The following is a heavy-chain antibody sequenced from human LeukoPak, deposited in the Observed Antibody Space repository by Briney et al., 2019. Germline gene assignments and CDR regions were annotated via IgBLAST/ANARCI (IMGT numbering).Heavy chain of an antibody. Sequence: LPETLSLTCALSGGSITDYFYNWVRQPPGKGLEWIGEINHSGSSTYNPSLKSRVIISLDTSKNQFSLKLSSVTAADTAVYYCARVGDLFGAHRVRGLPPDYYYMDVWGKGTTVTVSS. CDR3: ARVGDLFGAHRVRGLPPDYYYMDV. CDR1: GGSITDYF. J-gene: IGHJ6*03. V-gene: IGHV4-34*01. CDR2: INHSGSS. D-gene: IGHD3-10*01.